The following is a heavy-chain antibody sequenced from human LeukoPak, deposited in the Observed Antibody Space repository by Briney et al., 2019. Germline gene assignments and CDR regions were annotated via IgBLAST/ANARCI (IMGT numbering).Heavy chain of an antibody. CDR3: VRELAGYCSSTSCYDYYYYMDV. Sequence: ASVKVSCKASGYTFTSYDINWVRQATGQGLEWMGWMNPNSGNTGYAQKFQGRVTMTRNTSISTVYMELSSLRSEDTAVYYCVRELAGYCSSTSCYDYYYYMDVWGKGTTVTVSS. D-gene: IGHD2-2*01. J-gene: IGHJ6*03. V-gene: IGHV1-8*01. CDR2: MNPNSGNT. CDR1: GYTFTSYD.